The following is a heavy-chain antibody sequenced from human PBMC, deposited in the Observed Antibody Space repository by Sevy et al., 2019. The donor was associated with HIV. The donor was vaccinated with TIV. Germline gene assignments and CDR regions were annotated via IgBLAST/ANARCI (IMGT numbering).Heavy chain of an antibody. CDR1: GYTFTSYA. CDR2: ITAGNGNT. Sequence: ASVKVSCKASGYTFTSYAMHWVRQAPGQRLEWMGWITAGNGNTKYSQKFQGRVTITRDTSASTAYMELSSLRSEDTAVYYCARAYSSSSHNWFDPWGQGTLVTVSS. V-gene: IGHV1-3*01. D-gene: IGHD6-13*01. J-gene: IGHJ5*02. CDR3: ARAYSSSSHNWFDP.